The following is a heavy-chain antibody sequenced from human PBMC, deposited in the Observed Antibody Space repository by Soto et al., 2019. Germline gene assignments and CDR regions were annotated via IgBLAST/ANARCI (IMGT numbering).Heavy chain of an antibody. CDR1: GFSFNIYA. Sequence: QVQLVESGGGVVQPGRSLRLSCAASGFSFNIYAMHWVRQAPGKGPECAAFIWYDGSNKYYADSVKGRFTISRDNSKNTLYLQMNSLRAEDTAVYYCARGLIYDVLSGGFDYWGQGSLVTVSS. CDR2: IWYDGSNK. V-gene: IGHV3-33*01. J-gene: IGHJ4*02. CDR3: ARGLIYDVLSGGFDY. D-gene: IGHD3-3*01.